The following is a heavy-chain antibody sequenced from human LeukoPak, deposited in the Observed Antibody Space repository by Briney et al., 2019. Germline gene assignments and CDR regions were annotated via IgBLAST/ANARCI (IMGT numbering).Heavy chain of an antibody. V-gene: IGHV1-2*02. D-gene: IGHD3-10*01. Sequence: GASVTVSCKASGYTFTGYYMHWVRQAPGQGLEWMGWINPNSGGTNYAQKFQGRVTMTRDTSISTAYMELSRLRSDDTAEYYCARDITELYYYGSGIGSWGQGTLVTVSS. CDR3: ARDITELYYYGSGIGS. J-gene: IGHJ5*02. CDR1: GYTFTGYY. CDR2: INPNSGGT.